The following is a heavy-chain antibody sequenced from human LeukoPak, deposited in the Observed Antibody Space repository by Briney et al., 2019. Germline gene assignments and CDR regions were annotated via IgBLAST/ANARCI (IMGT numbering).Heavy chain of an antibody. CDR1: GGTFSSYA. V-gene: IGHV1-69*05. CDR2: IIPIFGTA. CDR3: ARGLRRGYDSSGYHY. D-gene: IGHD3-22*01. Sequence: SVKVSCKASGGTFSSYAISWVRQAPGQGLEWMGGIIPIFGTANYAQKLQGRVTTTTDTSTSTAYMELRSLRSDDTAVYYCARGLRRGYDSSGYHYWGQGTLVTVSS. J-gene: IGHJ4*02.